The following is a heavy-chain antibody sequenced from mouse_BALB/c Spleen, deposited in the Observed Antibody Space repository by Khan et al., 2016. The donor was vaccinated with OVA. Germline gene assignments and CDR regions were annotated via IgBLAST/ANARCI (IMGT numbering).Heavy chain of an antibody. V-gene: IGHV1S137*01. CDR1: GYTFTDFA. CDR3: VRGSGHYRFAY. Sequence: QVQLKESGAELVRPGVSVKISCKGSGYTFTDFAMHWVKQRHAKSLEWIGVISTYYGDANYNQNFKGKATMPVAKYSSTAYMELARLTSEDSASDYWVRGSGHYRFAYGGQGTLGTVSA. J-gene: IGHJ3*01. CDR2: ISTYYGDA. D-gene: IGHD2-1*01.